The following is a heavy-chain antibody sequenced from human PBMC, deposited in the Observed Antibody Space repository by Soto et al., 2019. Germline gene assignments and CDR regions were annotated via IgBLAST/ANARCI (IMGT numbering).Heavy chain of an antibody. J-gene: IGHJ6*02. Sequence: GESLKISCKGSGYSFTSYWISWVRQMPGKGLEWMGRIDPSDSYTNYSPSFQGHVTISADKSISTAYLQWSSLKASDTAMYYCARDVAAARTYYYYYGTDVWGQGTTVTVSS. D-gene: IGHD6-13*01. CDR1: GYSFTSYW. V-gene: IGHV5-10-1*01. CDR3: ARDVAAARTYYYYYGTDV. CDR2: IDPSDSYT.